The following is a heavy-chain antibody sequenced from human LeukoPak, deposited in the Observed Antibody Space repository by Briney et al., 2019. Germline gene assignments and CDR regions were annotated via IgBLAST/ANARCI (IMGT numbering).Heavy chain of an antibody. J-gene: IGHJ6*02. CDR2: IWYDGNNK. CDR3: ARVDYYDSSGYFPPYYYYYGMDV. D-gene: IGHD3-22*01. V-gene: IGHV3-33*01. CDR1: GFTFSSYG. Sequence: HPGRSLRLSCAASGFTFSSYGMHWVRQAPGKGLEWVAVIWYDGNNKYYADSVKGRFTISRDNSKNTLYLQMNSLRAEDTAVYYCARVDYYDSSGYFPPYYYYYGMDVWGQGTTVTVSS.